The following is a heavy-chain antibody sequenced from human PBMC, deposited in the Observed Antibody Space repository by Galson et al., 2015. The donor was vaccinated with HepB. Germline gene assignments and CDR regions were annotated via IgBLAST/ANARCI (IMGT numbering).Heavy chain of an antibody. CDR2: IFSNDEK. CDR1: GFSLSNTRMG. CDR3: ARIHLSSEVAFGS. D-gene: IGHD5-12*01. Sequence: PALVKPTQTLTLTCIVSGFSLSNTRMGVSWIRQPPGKALEWLAHIFSNDEKSYTTSLQTRLTISKDTSNSQVVLTMTNMDPVDTATYYCARIHLSSEVAFGSWGQGTLVTVSS. V-gene: IGHV2-26*01. J-gene: IGHJ5*01.